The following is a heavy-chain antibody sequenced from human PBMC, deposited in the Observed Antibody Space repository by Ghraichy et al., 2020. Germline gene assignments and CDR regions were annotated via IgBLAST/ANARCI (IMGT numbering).Heavy chain of an antibody. Sequence: ASVKVSCKASGYTFTGYYMHWVRQAPGQGLEWMGWINPNSGGTNYAQKFQGWVTMTRDTSISTAYMELSRLRSDDTAVYYCARDRSPLYYCSSTSCKTGAFDIWGQGTMVTVSS. V-gene: IGHV1-2*04. CDR1: GYTFTGYY. J-gene: IGHJ3*02. D-gene: IGHD2-2*01. CDR2: INPNSGGT. CDR3: ARDRSPLYYCSSTSCKTGAFDI.